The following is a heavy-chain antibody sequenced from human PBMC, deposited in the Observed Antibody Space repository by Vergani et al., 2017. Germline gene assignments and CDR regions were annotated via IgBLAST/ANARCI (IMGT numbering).Heavy chain of an antibody. CDR3: ARDLRLLYNRFDP. V-gene: IGHV3-33*01. Sequence: QVQLVESGGGVVQPGRSLRLSCAASGFTFNRYVMHWVRPAPGKGLEWVAVTWYDGNNKHYADSVKGRFTISRDNSKRTMYLQMNSLRDEDTGVYYCARDLRLLYNRFDPWGQGTLVTVSS. CDR1: GFTFNRYV. CDR2: TWYDGNNK. D-gene: IGHD1-14*01. J-gene: IGHJ5*02.